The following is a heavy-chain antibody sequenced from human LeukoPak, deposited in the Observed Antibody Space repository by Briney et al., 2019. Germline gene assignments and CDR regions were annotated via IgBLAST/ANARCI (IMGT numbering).Heavy chain of an antibody. CDR3: ARVWGGGDDAFDI. D-gene: IGHD2-21*02. CDR1: GGSFSGYS. CDR2: INHSGGT. Sequence: SETLSLTCAVYGGSFSGYSWNWIRQPPVKGLEWIGEINHSGGTNYNPSLKSRVTISVDTSKKQFSLKLSSVTAADTAVYYCARVWGGGDDAFDIWGQGTMVTVSS. V-gene: IGHV4-34*01. J-gene: IGHJ3*02.